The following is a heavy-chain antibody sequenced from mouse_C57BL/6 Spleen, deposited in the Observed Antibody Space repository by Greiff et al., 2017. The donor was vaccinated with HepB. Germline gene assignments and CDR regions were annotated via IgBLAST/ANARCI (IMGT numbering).Heavy chain of an antibody. J-gene: IGHJ2*01. V-gene: IGHV1-15*01. Sequence: QVQLQQSGAELVRPGASVTLSCKASGYTFTDYEMHWVKQTPVHGLEWIGAIDPETGGTAYNQKFKGKAILTADKSSSTAYMELRSLTSEDSAVYYCTPGGTTEWGDYWGQGTTLTVSS. CDR1: GYTFTDYE. CDR2: IDPETGGT. D-gene: IGHD1-1*01. CDR3: TPGGTTEWGDY.